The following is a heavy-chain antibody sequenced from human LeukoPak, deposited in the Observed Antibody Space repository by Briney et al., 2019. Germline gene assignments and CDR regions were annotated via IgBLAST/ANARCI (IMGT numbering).Heavy chain of an antibody. CDR1: GGSISSYY. Sequence: RASETLSLTCTVSGGSISSYYWSWIRQPAGKGLEWIGRIYTSGSTNYNPSLKSRVTMSVDTSKSQFSLKLSSVTAADTAVYYCARGQVSYGDYETLDYWGQGTLVTVSS. D-gene: IGHD4-17*01. V-gene: IGHV4-4*07. J-gene: IGHJ4*02. CDR3: ARGQVSYGDYETLDY. CDR2: IYTSGST.